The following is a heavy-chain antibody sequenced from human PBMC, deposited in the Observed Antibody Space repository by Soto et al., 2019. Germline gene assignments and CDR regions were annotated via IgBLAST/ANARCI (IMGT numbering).Heavy chain of an antibody. CDR3: ARGDFFGVVNYGMDV. CDR2: INHSGST. D-gene: IGHD3-3*01. CDR1: GGSFSGYY. V-gene: IGHV4-34*01. J-gene: IGHJ6*02. Sequence: SETLSLTCAVYGGSFSGYYWSWIRQPPGKELEWIGEINHSGSTNYNPSLKSRVTISVDTSKNQFSLKLSSVTAADTAVYYCARGDFFGVVNYGMDVWGQGTTVTVSS.